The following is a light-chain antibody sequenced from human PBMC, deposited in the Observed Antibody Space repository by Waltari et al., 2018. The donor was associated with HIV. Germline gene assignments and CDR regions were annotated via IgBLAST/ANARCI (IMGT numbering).Light chain of an antibody. CDR1: QSIDNW. Sequence: DIQMTQSPSNLSAAVGDTVVSTCRASQSIDNWLAWYQQKPGRAPRLLVSRTSLLESGVSSRFRGSGSGTEFTLTIMSLQPDDIGTYYCQQYSTHYAFGQGTRVE. CDR2: RTS. J-gene: IGKJ2*01. CDR3: QQYSTHYA. V-gene: IGKV1-5*03.